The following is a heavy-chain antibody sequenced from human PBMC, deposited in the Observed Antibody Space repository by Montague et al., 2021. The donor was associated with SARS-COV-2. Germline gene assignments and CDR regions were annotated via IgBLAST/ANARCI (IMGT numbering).Heavy chain of an antibody. J-gene: IGHJ4*02. V-gene: IGHV4-61*01. CDR3: ARAPIYRSSWYVYFDY. D-gene: IGHD6-13*01. CDR1: GGPITDRTYY. CDR2: INYSGST. Sequence: SETLSLTCSVSGGPITDRTYYWGCIRQPPGKGLEWIGYINYSGSTHYXPSLQSRVTLSKDTSKNQFSLRLTSVTAADTAMYFCARAPIYRSSWYVYFDYWGQGTLVTVSS.